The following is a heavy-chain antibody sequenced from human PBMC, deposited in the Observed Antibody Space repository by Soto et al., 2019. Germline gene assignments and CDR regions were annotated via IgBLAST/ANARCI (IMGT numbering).Heavy chain of an antibody. V-gene: IGHV3-33*01. D-gene: IGHD1-1*01. CDR2: INDGGEE. Sequence: QVQLVESGGGVVRPGTSLRLSCAATGFSFSAHGMHWVRQAPGKGLEWLAVINDGGEEGYADSVRGRFTISRDNARNILYLQMDNWRAEDSALYYCARDDLFVDNGLDHWGQGTLVTVSS. J-gene: IGHJ4*02. CDR3: ARDDLFVDNGLDH. CDR1: GFSFSAHG.